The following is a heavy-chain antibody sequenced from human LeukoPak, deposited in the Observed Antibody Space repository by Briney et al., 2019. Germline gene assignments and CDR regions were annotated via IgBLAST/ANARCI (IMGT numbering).Heavy chain of an antibody. D-gene: IGHD4-17*01. CDR1: GFTFSSYA. J-gene: IGHJ4*02. V-gene: IGHV3-23*01. CDR2: ISGSGGST. Sequence: GGSLRLSCAASGFTFSSYAMSWVRQAPGKGLEWVSAISGSGGSTYYADSVKGRFTISRDNSKNTLYLQMNSLRAEDTAVYYCVTDRIDDSGGYGYFASWGQGNLVTVSS. CDR3: VTDRIDDSGGYGYFAS.